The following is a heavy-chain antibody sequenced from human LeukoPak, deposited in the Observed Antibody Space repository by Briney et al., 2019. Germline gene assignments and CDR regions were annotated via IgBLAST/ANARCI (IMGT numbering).Heavy chain of an antibody. J-gene: IGHJ5*02. CDR2: INPNSGGT. D-gene: IGHD1-14*01. CDR3: VRDEKAETDGGARWFDP. Sequence: GASVKVSCKASGYTFTGYYMHWVRQAPGQGLEWMGWINPNSGGTNHAQKFQGRVTMTRDTSISTAYMELSRLRSDDTAVYYCVRDEKAETDGGARWFDPWGQGTLVTVSS. CDR1: GYTFTGYY. V-gene: IGHV1-2*02.